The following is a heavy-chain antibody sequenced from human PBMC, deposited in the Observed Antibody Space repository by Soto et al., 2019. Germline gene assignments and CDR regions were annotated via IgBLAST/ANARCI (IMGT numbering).Heavy chain of an antibody. V-gene: IGHV3-7*01. CDR3: SRVVYRPGWIIDY. CDR2: IKPDGSEK. Sequence: GWSLRVSCAASGFPFSRYWMSWVRQAPGKGLEWVANIKPDGSEKYYVDSVKGRFSISRDNAENSLYLQMTSQRGEDTAVYFCSRVVYRPGWIIDYWSPGPLVSVS. D-gene: IGHD6-19*01. CDR1: GFPFSRYW. J-gene: IGHJ4*01.